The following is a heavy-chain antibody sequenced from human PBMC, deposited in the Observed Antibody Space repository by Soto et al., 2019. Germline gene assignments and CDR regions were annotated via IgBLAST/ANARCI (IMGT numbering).Heavy chain of an antibody. V-gene: IGHV4-4*07. CDR1: GGSISNYF. CDR2: IDNSGST. CDR3: ARGGQDFWSGPFDY. J-gene: IGHJ4*02. Sequence: PSETLSLTCTVSGGSISNYFCNWIRQPAGKGLEWIGRIDNSGSTNYNPSLKSRITMPADTSRNQFSLKLNSVTAADTAVYYCARGGQDFWSGPFDYWGQGALVTVS. D-gene: IGHD3-3*01.